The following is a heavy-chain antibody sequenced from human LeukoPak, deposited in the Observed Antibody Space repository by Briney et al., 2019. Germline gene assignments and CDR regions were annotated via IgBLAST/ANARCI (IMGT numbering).Heavy chain of an antibody. Sequence: GGSLRLSCEASGFTFSLYSMNWVRQAPGKGLEWVSYISSSSSTIYYADSVKGRFTISRDNAEKSLFLQMNSLRAEDTAIYYCVRDSYCGGDCYRLHDYWGRGTLVAVSS. V-gene: IGHV3-48*01. CDR2: ISSSSSTI. J-gene: IGHJ4*02. CDR1: GFTFSLYS. D-gene: IGHD2-21*02. CDR3: VRDSYCGGDCYRLHDY.